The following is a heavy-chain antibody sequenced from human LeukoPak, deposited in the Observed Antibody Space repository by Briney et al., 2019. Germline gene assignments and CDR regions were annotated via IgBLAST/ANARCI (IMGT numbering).Heavy chain of an antibody. CDR1: GFTFSSYG. CDR3: ARSVRRLGGHWFDP. V-gene: IGHV3-30*03. Sequence: GSLRLSCAASGFTFSSYGMHWVRQAPGKGLEWVAVISYDGSNKYYADSVKGRFTISRDNSKNTLYLQMNSLRAEDTAVYYCARSVRRLGGHWFDPWGQGTLVTVSS. J-gene: IGHJ5*02. CDR2: ISYDGSNK. D-gene: IGHD3-10*01.